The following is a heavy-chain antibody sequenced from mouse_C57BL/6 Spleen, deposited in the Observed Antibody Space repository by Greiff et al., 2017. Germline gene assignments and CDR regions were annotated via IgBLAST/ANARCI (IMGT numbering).Heavy chain of an antibody. J-gene: IGHJ4*01. D-gene: IGHD2-12*01. CDR3: ARGGVYVYAMDY. CDR2: IDPSDSYT. V-gene: IGHV1-69*01. CDR1: GYTFTSYW. Sequence: VQLQQPGAELVMPGASVKLSCKASGYTFTSYWMHWVKQRPGQGLEWIGEIDPSDSYTNYNQKFKGKSTLTVDKSSSTAYMQLSSLTSEDSAVYYCARGGVYVYAMDYWGQGTSVTVSS.